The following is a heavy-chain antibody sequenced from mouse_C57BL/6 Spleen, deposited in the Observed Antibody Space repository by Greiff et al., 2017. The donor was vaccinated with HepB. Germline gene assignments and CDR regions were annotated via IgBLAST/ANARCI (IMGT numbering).Heavy chain of an antibody. CDR3: ARTVYYGSSPWYFDV. J-gene: IGHJ1*03. CDR2: INPYNGGT. V-gene: IGHV1-19*01. D-gene: IGHD1-1*01. CDR1: GYTFTDYY. Sequence: VQLQQSGPVLVKPGASVKMSCKASGYTFTDYYMNWVKQSHGKSLEWIGVINPYNGGTSYNQKLKGKATLTVDKSSSTAYMELNSLTSEDSAVYYCARTVYYGSSPWYFDVWCTVTTVTVSS.